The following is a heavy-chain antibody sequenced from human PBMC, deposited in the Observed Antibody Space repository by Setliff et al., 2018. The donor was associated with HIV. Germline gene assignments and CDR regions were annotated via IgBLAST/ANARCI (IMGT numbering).Heavy chain of an antibody. J-gene: IGHJ5*02. CDR1: GASISSDT. CDR2: IYNSEIT. D-gene: IGHD2-2*01. V-gene: IGHV4-59*01. Sequence: SETLSLTCIVSGASISSDTWSWIRQPPGKGLQWIGFIYNSEITNYNPSLKSRVTISLDMSKNQFSLKLTSVTAADTAVYYCARGGTSPNWFDPWGQGTLVTVSS. CDR3: ARGGTSPNWFDP.